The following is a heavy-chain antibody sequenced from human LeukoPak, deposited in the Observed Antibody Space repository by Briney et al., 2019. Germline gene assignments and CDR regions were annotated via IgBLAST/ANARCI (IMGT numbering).Heavy chain of an antibody. CDR3: ARGPDSSGYKIIPLNIDY. CDR2: IYHSGST. Sequence: SETLSLTCAVSGGSISSGGYSWSWIRQPPGKGLEWIGYIYHSGSTYYNPSLKSRVTISVDTSKNQFSLKLSSVTAADTAVYYCARGPDSSGYKIIPLNIDYWGQGTLVTVSS. V-gene: IGHV4-30-2*05. J-gene: IGHJ4*02. CDR1: GGSISSGGYS. D-gene: IGHD3-22*01.